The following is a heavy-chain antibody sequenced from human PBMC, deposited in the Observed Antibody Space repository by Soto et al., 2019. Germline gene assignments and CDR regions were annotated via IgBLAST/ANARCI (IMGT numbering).Heavy chain of an antibody. D-gene: IGHD3-9*01. CDR3: ARDPDILTGYYRYHFDY. CDR1: GYTFTSYG. V-gene: IGHV1-18*01. CDR2: ISAYNGNT. J-gene: IGHJ4*02. Sequence: QVPLVQSGAEVKKPGASVKVSCKASGYTFTSYGISWVRQAPGQGLEWMGWISAYNGNTNYAQKLQGRVTMTTDTTTSTAYMELRSLRADYTAVYYCARDPDILTGYYRYHFDYWGQGTLVTVSS.